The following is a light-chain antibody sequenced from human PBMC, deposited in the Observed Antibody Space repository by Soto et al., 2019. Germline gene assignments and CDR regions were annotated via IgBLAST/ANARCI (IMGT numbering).Light chain of an antibody. J-gene: IGKJ4*01. V-gene: IGKV3-11*01. Sequence: EIVLTQSPATLSLSPGERATLSCRASQSVSSYLAWYQQKPGQAPRLLIYDASNRATGIPARFSGSGSGKDFTLTISRLEPEDSADYYYQQRSNWPHTFGEGTKVEIK. CDR2: DAS. CDR3: QQRSNWPHT. CDR1: QSVSSY.